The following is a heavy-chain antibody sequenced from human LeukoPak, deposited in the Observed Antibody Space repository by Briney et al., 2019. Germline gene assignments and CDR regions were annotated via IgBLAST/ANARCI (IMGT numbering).Heavy chain of an antibody. CDR3: ARERRYCSGDNCYSGHDY. V-gene: IGHV3-53*01. CDR2: IHSGGSI. D-gene: IGHD2-15*01. J-gene: IGHJ4*02. Sequence: GGSLRLSCAVSGFTVSSNYMSWVRQAPGKGLEWVSLIHSGGSIDYADSLKDRFTISRDNSKNTVNLQINSLRPEDTAGYYCARERRYCSGDNCYSGHDYWGQGTLVIVSS. CDR1: GFTVSSNY.